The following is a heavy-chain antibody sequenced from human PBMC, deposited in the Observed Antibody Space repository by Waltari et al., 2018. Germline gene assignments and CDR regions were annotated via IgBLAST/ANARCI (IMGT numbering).Heavy chain of an antibody. CDR3: ARFEGPTVTNSGAFDI. CDR1: GGSFSGYY. Sequence: QVQLQQWGAGLLKPSETLSLTCAVYGGSFSGYYWSWIRQPPGKGLEWIGEINHSGSTNYNPTLNSRVTISVDTSKNQFSLKLSSVTAADTAVYYCARFEGPTVTNSGAFDIWGQGTMVTVSS. J-gene: IGHJ3*02. V-gene: IGHV4-34*01. D-gene: IGHD4-17*01. CDR2: INHSGST.